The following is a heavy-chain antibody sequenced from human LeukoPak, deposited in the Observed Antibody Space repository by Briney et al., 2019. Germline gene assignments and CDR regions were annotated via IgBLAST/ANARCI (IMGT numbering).Heavy chain of an antibody. CDR1: GGSISSNNYY. CDR2: IYYSGST. V-gene: IGHV4-39*07. D-gene: IGHD3-3*01. Sequence: PSETLSLTCTVSGGSISSNNYYWGWIRQPPGKGLEWIGSIYYSGSTYYNPSLKSRVTISVDTSKNQFSLKLSSVTAADTAVYYCARGPRLLEALEVVIIGGYFDYWGQGTLVTVSS. CDR3: ARGPRLLEALEVVIIGGYFDY. J-gene: IGHJ4*02.